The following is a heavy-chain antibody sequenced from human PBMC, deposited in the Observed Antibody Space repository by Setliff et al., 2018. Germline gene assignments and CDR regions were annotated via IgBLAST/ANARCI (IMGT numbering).Heavy chain of an antibody. CDR1: GITLSSYG. D-gene: IGHD2-15*01. J-gene: IGHJ6*03. CDR3: ARGVDYCMDV. CDR2: IQTNGNDK. V-gene: IGHV3-30*02. Sequence: GGSLRLSCAASGITLSSYGMDWVRQAPGKGLEWVSFIQTNGNDKNYADPVKGRFTIYRDDSKNTLYLQMDSLRPEDTAIYYCARGVDYCMDVWGKGTTVTVSS.